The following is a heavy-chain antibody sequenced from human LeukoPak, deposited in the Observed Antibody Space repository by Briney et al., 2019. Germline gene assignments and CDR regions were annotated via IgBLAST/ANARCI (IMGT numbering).Heavy chain of an antibody. CDR3: ARGGLTIAEATTSRYLDY. V-gene: IGHV3-33*01. CDR1: GFTFSTYG. CDR2: TWDVGSNK. J-gene: IGHJ4*02. Sequence: GGSLRLSCAASGFTFSTYGMHWVRQAQGKGLEWVALTWDVGSNKNYADSVKGRVTISRDNSKNTLYLQMNSLRGEDTAVYYCARGGLTIAEATTSRYLDYWGQGTLVTVSS. D-gene: IGHD1-26*01.